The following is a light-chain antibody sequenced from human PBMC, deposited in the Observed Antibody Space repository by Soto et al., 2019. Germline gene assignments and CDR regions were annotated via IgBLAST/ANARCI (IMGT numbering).Light chain of an antibody. Sequence: ILLIQSPSTLPVSPGERATLSCRASQNIRTYLIWYQQKPGKAPRLLIYHVSNRATDIPARFSGSGSGTDFTLTISSLEPEDLAVYYCQQRSNWPRTFGQGTKVDIK. V-gene: IGKV3-11*01. CDR1: QNIRTY. J-gene: IGKJ1*01. CDR2: HVS. CDR3: QQRSNWPRT.